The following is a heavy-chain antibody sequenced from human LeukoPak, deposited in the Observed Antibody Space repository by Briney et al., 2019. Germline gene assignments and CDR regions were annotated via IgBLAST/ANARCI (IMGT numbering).Heavy chain of an antibody. V-gene: IGHV1-18*01. Sequence: ASVKVSCKASGYTFTNYGVSWVRQAPGQGPEWMGWISAHNGNTDYAQKVQGRVTLTTDTSTSTAYMELRSLRSEDTAVFYCGRDIGVGTMAYYFDYWGQGTLVTVSS. J-gene: IGHJ4*02. CDR2: ISAHNGNT. CDR1: GYTFTNYG. CDR3: GRDIGVGTMAYYFDY. D-gene: IGHD1-26*01.